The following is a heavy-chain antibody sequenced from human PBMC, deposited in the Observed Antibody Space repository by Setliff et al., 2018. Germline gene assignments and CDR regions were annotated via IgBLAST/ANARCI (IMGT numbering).Heavy chain of an antibody. J-gene: IGHJ4*02. CDR3: ARHEFVGGYYGSVTYRHFDY. Sequence: PSETLSLTCTVSGDSISSTSYQWGWVRQPPGKGLEWIGSIYYTGTAYYNPSLKSRVTISVDTSKNQFSLQVTSLPATDTALYFCARHEFVGGYYGSVTYRHFDYWGQGILVTVSS. D-gene: IGHD3-10*01. V-gene: IGHV4-39*01. CDR1: GDSISSTSYQ. CDR2: IYYTGTA.